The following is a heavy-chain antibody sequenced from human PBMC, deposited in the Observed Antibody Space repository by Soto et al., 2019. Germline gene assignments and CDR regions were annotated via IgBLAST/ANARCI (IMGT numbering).Heavy chain of an antibody. Sequence: GESLKISCKGSGYSFTSYWIGWLRQMPGKGLEGMGIIYPGDSDTRYSPSFQGQVTISADKSISTAYLQWSSLKASDTAMYYCAGGGVRGVITRTRDYYGMDVWGQGTTVTVSS. D-gene: IGHD3-10*01. J-gene: IGHJ6*02. V-gene: IGHV5-51*01. CDR2: IYPGDSDT. CDR1: GYSFTSYW. CDR3: AGGGVRGVITRTRDYYGMDV.